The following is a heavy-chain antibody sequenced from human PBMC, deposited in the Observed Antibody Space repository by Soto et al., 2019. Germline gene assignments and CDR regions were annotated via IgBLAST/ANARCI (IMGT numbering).Heavy chain of an antibody. Sequence: LSLTCTVSGGSISSYYCSWIRQAAGKGLEWIGRIDTSGTTNYNPSLRSRVTMSVDASKNQFSLNLSSVTAADTAVYFCARGPRGYVYYHGMDVWGQGTTVTVSS. V-gene: IGHV4-4*07. J-gene: IGHJ6*02. CDR3: ARGPRGYVYYHGMDV. CDR1: GGSISSYY. D-gene: IGHD3-16*01. CDR2: IDTSGTT.